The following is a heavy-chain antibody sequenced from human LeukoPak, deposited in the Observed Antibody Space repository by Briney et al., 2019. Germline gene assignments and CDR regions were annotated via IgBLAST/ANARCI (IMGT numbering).Heavy chain of an antibody. V-gene: IGHV3-30*02. D-gene: IGHD3-10*01. J-gene: IGHJ5*02. CDR1: GFTFSSYA. CDR3: ATYGSGSYRWFDP. Sequence: GGSLRLSCAASGFTFSSYAMHWVRQAPGKGLEGVAFIRFDGSDKYYADSVKGRFTISRDNSKNTLFLQMNSLRAEDTALYYCATYGSGSYRWFDPWGQGTLVTVSS. CDR2: IRFDGSDK.